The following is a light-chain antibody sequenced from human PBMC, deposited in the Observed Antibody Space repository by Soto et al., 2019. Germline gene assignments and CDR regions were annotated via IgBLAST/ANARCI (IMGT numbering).Light chain of an antibody. CDR3: QQSYTTPRT. V-gene: IGKV1-39*01. Sequence: DIQMTQSPSSLSASIRDGVTITCRASQSIDTYLNWYQQKPGKAPKLLIYGAFIFQDGVPSRFSGSGSGTDFTHTISRLQPEDFATYYCQQSYTTPRTFGQGTKVEIK. CDR1: QSIDTY. J-gene: IGKJ1*01. CDR2: GAF.